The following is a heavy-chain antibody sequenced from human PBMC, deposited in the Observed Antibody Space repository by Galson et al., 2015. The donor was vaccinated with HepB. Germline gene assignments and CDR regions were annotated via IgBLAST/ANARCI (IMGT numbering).Heavy chain of an antibody. Sequence: SVKVSCKASRYPFTTYHIHWVRQPPGQGLEWMGVINLSGDFTNYTQTFQGRVTMTTDRSTTTVYMELHSLRSADTALYFCARGMNSSDWSLDSWGQGTLVTVSS. CDR2: INLSGDFT. CDR3: ARGMNSSDWSLDS. CDR1: RYPFTTYH. D-gene: IGHD2-21*01. J-gene: IGHJ4*02. V-gene: IGHV1-46*01.